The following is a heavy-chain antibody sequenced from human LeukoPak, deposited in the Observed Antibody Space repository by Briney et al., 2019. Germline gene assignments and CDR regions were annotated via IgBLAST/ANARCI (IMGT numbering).Heavy chain of an antibody. J-gene: IGHJ4*02. CDR2: IYHSGST. CDR3: ARDLGIAAAGIDY. CDR1: GYSISSGYY. D-gene: IGHD6-13*01. V-gene: IGHV4-38-2*02. Sequence: SETLSLTCTVSGYSISSGYYWGWIRQPPGKGLEWIGSIYHSGSTYYNPSLKSRVTISVDTSKNQFSLKMSSVTAADTAVYYCARDLGIAAAGIDYWGQGTLVTVSS.